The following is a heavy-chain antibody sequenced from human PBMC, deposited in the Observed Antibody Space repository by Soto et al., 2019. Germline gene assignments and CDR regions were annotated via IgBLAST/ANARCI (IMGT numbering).Heavy chain of an antibody. V-gene: IGHV4-30-4*01. CDR1: GAPISGGDYH. J-gene: IGHJ2*01. CDR3: ARGSAAKRYFDL. D-gene: IGHD5-18*01. CDR2: IFPSGAT. Sequence: QVQLQESGPGLVKPSQTLSLMCTVSGAPISGGDYHWSWIRQPPGKGLEWIGYIFPSGATHYNSSLGSQFTMSVETSKSHFSLKLTSVTAADTAVYFCARGSAAKRYFDLWGRGTLVTVSS.